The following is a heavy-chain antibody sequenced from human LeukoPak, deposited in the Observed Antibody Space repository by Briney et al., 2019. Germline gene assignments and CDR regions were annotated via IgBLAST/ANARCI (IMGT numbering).Heavy chain of an antibody. CDR2: IYYSGST. CDR1: GGSISSYY. Sequence: SETLSLTCTASGGSISSYYWSWIRQPPGKGLEWIGDIYYSGSTNYKPSLKSRVTISVDTSKNQFYLQLNTVTAEDTAVYYCAGVRVATIIAYGGQGTLFTVS. V-gene: IGHV4-59*01. D-gene: IGHD5-12*01. CDR3: AGVRVATIIAY. J-gene: IGHJ4*02.